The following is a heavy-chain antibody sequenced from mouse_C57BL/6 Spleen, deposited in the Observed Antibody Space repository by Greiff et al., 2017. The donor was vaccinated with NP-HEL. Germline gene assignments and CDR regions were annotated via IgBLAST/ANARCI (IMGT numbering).Heavy chain of an antibody. Sequence: VQLQQSGPELVKPGASVTITCKASGYAFSSSWLNWVKQRPGKGLEWIGRIYPGDGDTNYNGKITGKTTMTADKSSSTAYMQLSSLTSEDSAVYSCARWDGNYPYFDYWGQGTTLTVSS. CDR2: IYPGDGDT. CDR3: ARWDGNYPYFDY. D-gene: IGHD2-1*01. V-gene: IGHV1-82*01. J-gene: IGHJ2*01. CDR1: GYAFSSSW.